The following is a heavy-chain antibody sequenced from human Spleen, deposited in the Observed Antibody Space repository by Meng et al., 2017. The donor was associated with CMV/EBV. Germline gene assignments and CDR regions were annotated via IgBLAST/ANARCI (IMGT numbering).Heavy chain of an antibody. CDR3: ARGGSSRFGELSLPFDP. CDR2: IYYSGST. D-gene: IGHD3-10*01. Sequence: LRLSCTVSGVSITTDDFYWGWIRQPPGKGLEWIGYIYYSGSTYYNPSLKSRVTISVDTSKNQFSLKLSSVTAADTAVYYCARGGSSRFGELSLPFDPWGQGTLVTVSS. J-gene: IGHJ5*02. CDR1: GVSITTDDFY. V-gene: IGHV4-30-4*08.